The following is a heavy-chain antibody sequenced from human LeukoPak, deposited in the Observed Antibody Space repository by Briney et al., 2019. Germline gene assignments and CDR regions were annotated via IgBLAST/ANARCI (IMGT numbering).Heavy chain of an antibody. V-gene: IGHV3-23*01. Sequence: PGGSLRLSCAASGFNFNSYSMNWVRQAPGKGLEWVSVIRAEGDPTHYADSVKGRFTISRDNSKNMVYLHMNGLRGEDTAMCYGVKDGHCPESGSPTKIVVAGYVDHWGQGTLVTVSS. CDR1: GFNFNSYS. CDR2: IRAEGDPT. D-gene: IGHD6-19*01. CDR3: VKDGHCPESGSPTKIVVAGYVDH. J-gene: IGHJ4*02.